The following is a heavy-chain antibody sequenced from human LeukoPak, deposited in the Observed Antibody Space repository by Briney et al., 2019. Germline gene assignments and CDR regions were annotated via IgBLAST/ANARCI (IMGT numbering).Heavy chain of an antibody. V-gene: IGHV4-59*08. J-gene: IGHJ3*02. Sequence: PSETLSLTCTVSGGSISSYYWSWIRQPPGKGLEWIGYIYYSGSTNYNPPLKSRVTISVDTSKNQFSLKLSSMTAADTAVYYCARHSLYNWNDADAFDIWGQGTMVTVSS. CDR1: GGSISSYY. CDR3: ARHSLYNWNDADAFDI. D-gene: IGHD1-20*01. CDR2: IYYSGST.